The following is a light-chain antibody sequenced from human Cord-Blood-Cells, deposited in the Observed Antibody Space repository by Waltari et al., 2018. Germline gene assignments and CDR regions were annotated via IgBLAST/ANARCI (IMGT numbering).Light chain of an antibody. Sequence: DTKLTQSPSTLSASVGDRVTITCRASQSISSWLAWYQQKPGKAPKLLIYKASSLESGVPSRFSGSVSGTEFTLTISSLQPDDFATYYCQQYNSYPWTFGQGTKVEIK. CDR1: QSISSW. V-gene: IGKV1-5*03. CDR3: QQYNSYPWT. J-gene: IGKJ1*01. CDR2: KAS.